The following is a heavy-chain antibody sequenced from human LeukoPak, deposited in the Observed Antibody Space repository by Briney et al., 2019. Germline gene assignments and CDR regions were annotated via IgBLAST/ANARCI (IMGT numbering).Heavy chain of an antibody. Sequence: PGGSLRLSCAASGFTVSSNYMSWVRQAPGKGLEWVSVIYSGGSTYYADSVKGRFTISRDNSKNTLYLQMNSLRAEDTAVYYCARGTTMVRGLYAFDIWGQGTMVTVSS. CDR3: ARGTTMVRGLYAFDI. CDR2: IYSGGST. CDR1: GFTVSSNY. J-gene: IGHJ3*02. D-gene: IGHD3-10*01. V-gene: IGHV3-53*01.